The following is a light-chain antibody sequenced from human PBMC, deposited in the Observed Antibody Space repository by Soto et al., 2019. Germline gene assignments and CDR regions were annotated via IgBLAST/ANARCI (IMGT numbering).Light chain of an antibody. CDR2: NNN. Sequence: QAVVTQPPSASGTPGQGVTISCSGSGSNIASNTVNWYQQLPGTAPKLLMYNNNQRPSGVPDRFSGSKSGTSASLAISGLQSDDEADYYCATWDDSLNGVVFGGGTKLTVL. V-gene: IGLV1-44*01. CDR3: ATWDDSLNGVV. CDR1: GSNIASNT. J-gene: IGLJ3*02.